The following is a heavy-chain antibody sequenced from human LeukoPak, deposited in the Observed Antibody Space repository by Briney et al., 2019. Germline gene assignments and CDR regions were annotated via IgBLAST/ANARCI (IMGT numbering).Heavy chain of an antibody. D-gene: IGHD2-15*01. J-gene: IGHJ4*02. Sequence: KPSETLSLTCAVYGGTFSGYYWSWIRQSPGKGLEWIAEINPGGSTNYNPSLESRVIISVDTSKNQFSLKMDSVRAADTAVYYCAREDCSGGDCTSFDYWGQGTLVTVSS. CDR3: AREDCSGGDCTSFDY. CDR2: INPGGST. CDR1: GGTFSGYY. V-gene: IGHV4-34*01.